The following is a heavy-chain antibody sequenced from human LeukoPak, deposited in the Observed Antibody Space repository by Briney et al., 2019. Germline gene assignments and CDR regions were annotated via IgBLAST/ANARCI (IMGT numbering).Heavy chain of an antibody. CDR2: ISSSSSYI. CDR3: AKGGLVHRFDP. Sequence: PGGSLRLSCAASGFTFSGYSINWVRQAPGKGLEWVSSISSSSSYIYYADSVKGRFTISRDNAKNSLYLQMNSLRADDTAVYYCAKGGLVHRFDPWGQGTLVTVSS. V-gene: IGHV3-21*04. CDR1: GFTFSGYS. J-gene: IGHJ5*02.